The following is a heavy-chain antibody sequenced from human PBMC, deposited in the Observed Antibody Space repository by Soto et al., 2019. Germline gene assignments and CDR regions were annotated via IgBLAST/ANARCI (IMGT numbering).Heavy chain of an antibody. V-gene: IGHV1-69*01. Sequence: QVQLVQSGAEVKKPGSSVKVSCKASGGTFSSYAISWVRQAPGQGLEWMGGIIPIFGTANYAQKFQGRVTITADESTSTAYMELSSLRSEDTAVYYCARAPGVTGKEDYYDYGMDVWGQGTTVTVSS. CDR1: GGTFSSYA. CDR3: ARAPGVTGKEDYYDYGMDV. J-gene: IGHJ6*02. CDR2: IIPIFGTA. D-gene: IGHD1-20*01.